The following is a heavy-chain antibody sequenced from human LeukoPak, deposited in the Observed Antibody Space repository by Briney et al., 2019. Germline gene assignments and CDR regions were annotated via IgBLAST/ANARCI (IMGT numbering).Heavy chain of an antibody. J-gene: IGHJ4*02. CDR1: GFTFSSYS. V-gene: IGHV3-21*01. CDR2: MSGTINYI. D-gene: IGHD6-19*01. CDR3: ASSGPIAVAFFDY. Sequence: GGSLRLSCAASGFTFSSYSMHWVRQAPRKGLELVSSMSGTINYIYYGDSVKGRFTISRDDAKNSQYLKMNSLRAEDTAVYYCASSGPIAVAFFDYWGQGILVTVSS.